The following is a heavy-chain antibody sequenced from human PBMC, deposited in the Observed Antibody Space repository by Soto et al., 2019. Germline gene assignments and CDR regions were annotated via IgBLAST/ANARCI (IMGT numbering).Heavy chain of an antibody. CDR1: GFTFSSYA. D-gene: IGHD2-15*01. CDR3: AKDPRYCSGGSCSSDPWFDP. V-gene: IGHV3-23*01. J-gene: IGHJ5*02. Sequence: GGSLRLSCAASGFTFSSYAMSWVRQAPGKGLEWVSAISGSGGSTYYADSVKGRFTISRDNSKNTLYLRMNSLRAEDTAVYYCAKDPRYCSGGSCSSDPWFDPWGQGTLVTVSS. CDR2: ISGSGGST.